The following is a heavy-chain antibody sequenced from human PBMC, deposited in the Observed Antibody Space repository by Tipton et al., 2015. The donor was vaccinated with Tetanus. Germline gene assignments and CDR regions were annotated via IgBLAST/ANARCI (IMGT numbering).Heavy chain of an antibody. J-gene: IGHJ4*02. Sequence: LRLSCTVSGGSISSYYWAWLRQPPGRGLEWIGTLYYSGNTYYNPSLKSRVTISIDASKNQFSLTLSPVTAADTAVYYCARLGYDILTGYHYDYWGQGTLVTVSS. CDR3: ARLGYDILTGYHYDY. CDR1: GGSISSYY. D-gene: IGHD3-9*01. V-gene: IGHV4-39*01. CDR2: LYYSGNT.